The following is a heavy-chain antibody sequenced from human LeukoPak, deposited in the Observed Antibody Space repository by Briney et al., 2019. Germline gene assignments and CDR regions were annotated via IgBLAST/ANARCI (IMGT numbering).Heavy chain of an antibody. J-gene: IGHJ4*02. CDR1: GFTVSSNY. V-gene: IGHV3-53*01. CDR2: IYSGGST. Sequence: GGSLRLSCAASGFTVSSNYMSWVRQAPGRGLEGASVIYSGGSTYYADSVKGRFTISRDNSKNTLYLQMNSLRAEDTAVYYCARYCSSTSCLYFDYWGQGTLVTVSS. CDR3: ARYCSSTSCLYFDY. D-gene: IGHD2-2*01.